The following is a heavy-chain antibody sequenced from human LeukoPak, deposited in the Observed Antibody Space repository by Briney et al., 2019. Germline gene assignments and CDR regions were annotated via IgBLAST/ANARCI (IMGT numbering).Heavy chain of an antibody. CDR1: GYTFTSYG. CDR3: ARAAAVDIVATIPDDY. CDR2: ISAYNGNT. V-gene: IGHV1-18*01. D-gene: IGHD5-12*01. J-gene: IGHJ4*02. Sequence: ASVKVSCKASGYTFTSYGISWARQAPGQGLEWMGWISAYNGNTNYAQKLQGRVTMTTDTSTSTAYMELRSLRSDDTAVYYCARAAAVDIVATIPDDYWGQGTLVTVSS.